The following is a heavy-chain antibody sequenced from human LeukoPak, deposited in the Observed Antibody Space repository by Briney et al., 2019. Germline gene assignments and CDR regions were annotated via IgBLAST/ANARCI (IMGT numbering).Heavy chain of an antibody. Sequence: PGGSLRLSCAASGFSFRNSWMSWVRQIPGKGLEWVANIRQDGNEIYYMDSVKGRFTISRDNAKNSLYLQMNSLRAEDTAVYYCAREARYCSSSSCDYFDYWGQGTLVTVSS. J-gene: IGHJ4*02. CDR2: IRQDGNEI. V-gene: IGHV3-7*01. CDR1: GFSFRNSW. D-gene: IGHD2-2*01. CDR3: AREARYCSSSSCDYFDY.